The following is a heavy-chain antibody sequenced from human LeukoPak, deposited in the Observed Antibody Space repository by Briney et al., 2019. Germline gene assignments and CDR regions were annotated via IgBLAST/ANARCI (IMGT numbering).Heavy chain of an antibody. J-gene: IGHJ4*02. Sequence: GGSLRLSCAASGFTFSSYAMHWVRQAPGKGLEYVSAISSNGGSTYYANSVKGRFTISRDNSKNTLYLQMGNLRAEDMAVYYCARGGYDSSGYPFFYWGQGTLVTVSS. D-gene: IGHD3-22*01. CDR2: ISSNGGST. V-gene: IGHV3-64*01. CDR3: ARGGYDSSGYPFFY. CDR1: GFTFSSYA.